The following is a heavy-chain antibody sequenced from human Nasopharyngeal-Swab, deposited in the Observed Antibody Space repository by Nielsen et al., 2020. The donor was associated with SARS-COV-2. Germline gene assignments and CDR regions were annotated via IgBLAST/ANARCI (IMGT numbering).Heavy chain of an antibody. V-gene: IGHV1-69*13. Sequence: SVKVSCKASGYTFTSYGISWVRQAPGQGLEWMGGIIPIFGTANYAQKFQGRVTITADESTSTAYMELSSLRSEDTAVYYCARAPYDILTGYYKEFDYWGQGTLVTVSS. J-gene: IGHJ4*02. CDR3: ARAPYDILTGYYKEFDY. CDR2: IIPIFGTA. CDR1: GYTFTSYG. D-gene: IGHD3-9*01.